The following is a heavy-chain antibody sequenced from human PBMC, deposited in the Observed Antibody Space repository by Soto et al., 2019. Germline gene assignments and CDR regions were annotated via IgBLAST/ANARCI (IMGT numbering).Heavy chain of an antibody. V-gene: IGHV3-53*01. D-gene: IGHD1-26*01. CDR3: ARVWGYYFES. J-gene: IGHJ4*02. CDR2: IYTGGTT. CDR1: GFTVSTNY. Sequence: GGSLRLSGAVSGFTVSTNYMAWVRQGPGKGLEWVSGIYTGGTTHYADSVTGRFTFSRDTSKNILYLHLNSLTTDDTAVYYCARVWGYYFESWGQGTLVTVCS.